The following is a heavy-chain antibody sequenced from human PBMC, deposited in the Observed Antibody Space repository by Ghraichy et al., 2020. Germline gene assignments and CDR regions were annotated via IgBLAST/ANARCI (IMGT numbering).Heavy chain of an antibody. Sequence: SETLSLTCTVSGGSVNSGSYYWAWIRQPPGKGLEWIGSMSYSGRTYYNPSLKSRVSTFVDTSNNQFSLRLSSVTAADSAVYYCARLGRPGEILDWFDPWGQGPLVPVSS. CDR2: MSYSGRT. V-gene: IGHV4-39*01. J-gene: IGHJ5*02. D-gene: IGHD3-3*01. CDR3: ARLGRPGEILDWFDP. CDR1: GGSVNSGSYY.